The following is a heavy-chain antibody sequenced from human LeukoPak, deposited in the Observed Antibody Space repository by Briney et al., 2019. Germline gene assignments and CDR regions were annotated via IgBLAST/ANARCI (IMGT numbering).Heavy chain of an antibody. J-gene: IGHJ4*02. D-gene: IGHD3-22*01. CDR1: GFTFSSYA. CDR2: ISVSGTST. V-gene: IGHV3-23*01. CDR3: ASMHPYYDGDGYWVQ. Sequence: SGGSLRLSCAASGFTFSSYAMSWVRQAPGKGLEWVSGISVSGTSTSNADSVKGRFTISRDNPRNTLYLQMNSLRAEDTALYYCASMHPYYDGDGYWVQWGQGTLVTVSS.